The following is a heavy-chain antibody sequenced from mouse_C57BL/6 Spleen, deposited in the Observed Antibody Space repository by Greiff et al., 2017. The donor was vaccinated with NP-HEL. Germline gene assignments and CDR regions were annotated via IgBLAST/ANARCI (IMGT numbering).Heavy chain of an antibody. CDR1: GYAFSSYW. D-gene: IGHD2-3*01. Sequence: VQLQQSGAELVKPGASVKISCKASGYAFSSYWMNWVKQRPGKGLEWIGQIYPGDGDTNYNGKFKGKATLTADKSSSTAYMQLSSLTSEDSAVYFCARVYDGFFGWYFDVWGTGTTVTVSS. CDR3: ARVYDGFFGWYFDV. J-gene: IGHJ1*03. V-gene: IGHV1-80*01. CDR2: IYPGDGDT.